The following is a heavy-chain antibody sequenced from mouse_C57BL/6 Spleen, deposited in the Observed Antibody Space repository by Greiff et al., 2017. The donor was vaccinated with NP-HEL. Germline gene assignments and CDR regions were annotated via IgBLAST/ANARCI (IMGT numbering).Heavy chain of an antibody. J-gene: IGHJ3*01. V-gene: IGHV1-26*01. D-gene: IGHD1-1*01. CDR2: INPNNGGT. CDR1: GYTFTDYY. CDR3: ARNDYGSSSFAY. Sequence: EVQLQQSGPELVKPGASVKISCKASGYTFTDYYMNWVKQSHGKSLEWIGDINPNNGGTSYNQKFKGKATLTVDKSSSTAYMELRSLTSEDSAVYYCARNDYGSSSFAYWGQGTLVTVSA.